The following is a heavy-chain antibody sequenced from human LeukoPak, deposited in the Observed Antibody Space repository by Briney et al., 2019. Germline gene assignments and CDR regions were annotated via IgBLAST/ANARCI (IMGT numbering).Heavy chain of an antibody. CDR1: GFTFSSYG. V-gene: IGHV3-7*01. J-gene: IGHJ4*02. CDR2: IKQDGSEK. CDR3: ASAHLTGPAGDY. Sequence: PGGSLRLSCAASGFTFSSYGMHWVRQAPGKGLEWVANIKQDGSEKYYVDSVKGRFTISRDNAKNSLYLQMNSLRAEDTAVYYCASAHLTGPAGDYWGQGTLVTVSS. D-gene: IGHD3-9*01.